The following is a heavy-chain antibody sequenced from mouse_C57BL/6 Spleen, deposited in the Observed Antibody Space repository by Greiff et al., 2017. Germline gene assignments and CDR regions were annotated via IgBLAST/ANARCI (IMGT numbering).Heavy chain of an antibody. CDR2: IYPGGGYT. CDR3: ARRRFDSYYDY. Sequence: QVQLKESGAELVRPGTSVKMSCKASGYTFTNYWIGWAKQRPGHGLEWIGDIYPGGGYTNYNEKFKGKATLTADKSSSTAYMQFSSLTSEDSAIYYCARRRFDSYYDYWGQGTTLTVSS. CDR1: GYTFTNYW. D-gene: IGHD2-12*01. J-gene: IGHJ2*01. V-gene: IGHV1-63*01.